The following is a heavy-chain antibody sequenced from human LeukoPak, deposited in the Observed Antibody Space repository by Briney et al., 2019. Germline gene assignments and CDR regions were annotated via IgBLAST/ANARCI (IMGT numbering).Heavy chain of an antibody. CDR2: ISWNSGSI. V-gene: IGHV3-9*01. CDR1: GFTFDDYA. J-gene: IGHJ4*02. Sequence: PGRSLRLSCAASGFTFDDYAMHWVRQAPGKGLEWVSGISWNSGSIGYADSVKGRFTISRDNAKNSLYLQMNSLRAEDTAVYYCARDGGTALFDYWGQGTLVTVSS. D-gene: IGHD4-23*01. CDR3: ARDGGTALFDY.